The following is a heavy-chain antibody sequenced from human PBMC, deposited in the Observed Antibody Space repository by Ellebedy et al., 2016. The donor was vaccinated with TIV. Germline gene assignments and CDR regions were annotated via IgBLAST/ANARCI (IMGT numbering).Heavy chain of an antibody. CDR2: IWFNGSNE. CDR1: GFIFSNYG. D-gene: IGHD3-3*01. Sequence: GESLMISCASSGFIFSNYGFHWVRQAPGKGLEWVALIWFNGSNEHYADSVKCRFTISRDNSKDTVFLQMTSLIDEDKATYYCARDLRWDWSGQRFDYWGQGTLVTVSS. J-gene: IGHJ4*02. V-gene: IGHV3-33*01. CDR3: ARDLRWDWSGQRFDY.